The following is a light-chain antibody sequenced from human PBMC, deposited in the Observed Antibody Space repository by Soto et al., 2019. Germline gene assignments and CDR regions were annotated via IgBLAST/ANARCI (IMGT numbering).Light chain of an antibody. Sequence: QSVLTQPPSVSAAPGQKVTISCFGSSSNIGDNFVSWHQQFPGTAPKLLIYANHRRPPGIPDRFSASKSGTSATLAITGLQTGDEADYYCATWDTSLSAVVFGGGTKLTVL. J-gene: IGLJ3*02. CDR1: SSNIGDNF. CDR2: ANH. V-gene: IGLV1-51*01. CDR3: ATWDTSLSAVV.